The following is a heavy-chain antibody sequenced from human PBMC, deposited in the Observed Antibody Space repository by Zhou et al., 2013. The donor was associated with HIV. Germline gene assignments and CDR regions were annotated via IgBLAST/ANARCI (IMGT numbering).Heavy chain of an antibody. CDR3: AREKLPDVMSEHFYYGVDV. Sequence: QLVQSGAEVKKPGSSVKVSCKASGGTFRSHGISWVRQAPGQGLEWMGGIIPIFGTSDYARKFQGRVTITTDESTSTAYMELRSLKSEDTAIYYCAREKLPDVMSEHFYYGVDVWGQGTTVTVSA. CDR2: IIPIFGTS. CDR1: GGTFRSHG. D-gene: IGHD3-3*02. V-gene: IGHV1-69*05. J-gene: IGHJ6*01.